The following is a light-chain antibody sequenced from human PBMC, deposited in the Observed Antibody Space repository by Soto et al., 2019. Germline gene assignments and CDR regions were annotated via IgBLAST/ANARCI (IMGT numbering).Light chain of an antibody. J-gene: IGKJ1*01. CDR1: QSISTW. CDR2: DVS. V-gene: IGKV1-5*01. Sequence: DVQMTQSPSTLSASVGDRVTITCRASQSISTWLAWYQQKPGRAPRLLIYDVSILESGVPSRFSGSRSGTENTVTMASLQPEDFGIYYCQQYDSSRTFDQRTKVDLK. CDR3: QQYDSSRT.